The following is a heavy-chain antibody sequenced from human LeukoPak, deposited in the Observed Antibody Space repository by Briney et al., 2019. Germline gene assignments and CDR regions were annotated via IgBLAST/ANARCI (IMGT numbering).Heavy chain of an antibody. Sequence: SEALSLTCTVSGGSISSGDYYWSWIRQPPGKGLEWIGYIYYSGSTYYNPSLKSRVTMSVDTSKNQFSLKLTSVTAADTAVYYCARTTLGYSYGLQDYWGQGTLVTVSS. CDR1: GGSISSGDYY. D-gene: IGHD5-18*01. V-gene: IGHV4-30-4*08. J-gene: IGHJ4*02. CDR3: ARTTLGYSYGLQDY. CDR2: IYYSGST.